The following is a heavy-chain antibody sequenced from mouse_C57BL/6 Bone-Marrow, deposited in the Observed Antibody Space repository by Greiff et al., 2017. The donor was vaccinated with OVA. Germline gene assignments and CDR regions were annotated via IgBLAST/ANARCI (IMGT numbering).Heavy chain of an antibody. D-gene: IGHD1-1*01. Sequence: VQLQQSGAELARPGASVKMSCKASGYTFTSYTMHWVKQRPGPGLEWIGYINPSSGYTKYNQKFKDKATLTADKSSSTAYMQLSSLTSEDSAVYYCARGGYYYGSPWYFDYWGQGTTLTVSS. J-gene: IGHJ2*01. CDR3: ARGGYYYGSPWYFDY. V-gene: IGHV1-4*01. CDR2: INPSSGYT. CDR1: GYTFTSYT.